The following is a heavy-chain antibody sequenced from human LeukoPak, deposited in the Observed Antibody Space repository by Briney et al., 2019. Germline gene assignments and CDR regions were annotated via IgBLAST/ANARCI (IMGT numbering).Heavy chain of an antibody. CDR2: IYYSGST. V-gene: IGHV4-59*12. CDR3: ARSYSSGWYNYFDY. CDR1: GGSISSCY. Sequence: SETLSLTCTVSGGSISSCYWSWIRQPPGKGLEWIGYIYYSGSTNYNPSLKSRVTISVDTSKNQFSLKLSSVTAADTAVYYCARSYSSGWYNYFDYWGQGTLVTVSS. D-gene: IGHD6-19*01. J-gene: IGHJ4*02.